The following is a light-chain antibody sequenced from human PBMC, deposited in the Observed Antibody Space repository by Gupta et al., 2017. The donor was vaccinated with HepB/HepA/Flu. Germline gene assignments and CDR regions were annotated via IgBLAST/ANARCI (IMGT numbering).Light chain of an antibody. Sequence: QSALTQPPSASGSPRQSVTISCTGTISEIGGYNYVYWYQQHPGKAPKVMIYEVSKRPSGVPDRFSGSKSGNTASLTVAGLQAEDEADYYCSSYAGSNTYVVFGGGTKLTVL. CDR1: ISEIGGYNY. V-gene: IGLV2-8*01. CDR2: EVS. CDR3: SSYAGSNTYVV. J-gene: IGLJ2*01.